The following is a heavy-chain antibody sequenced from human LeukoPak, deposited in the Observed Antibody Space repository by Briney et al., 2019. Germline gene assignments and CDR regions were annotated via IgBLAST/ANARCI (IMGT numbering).Heavy chain of an antibody. CDR3: ARDLGSYCSSTSCSTRGYFDY. CDR1: GGSISSYY. Sequence: PSETLSLTCTVSGGSISSYYWSWIRQPPGKGLEWIGYIYYSGSTYYNPSLKSRVTISVDRSKNQFSLKLSSVTAADTAVYYCARDLGSYCSSTSCSTRGYFDYWGQGTLVTVSS. D-gene: IGHD2-2*01. J-gene: IGHJ4*02. V-gene: IGHV4-59*12. CDR2: IYYSGST.